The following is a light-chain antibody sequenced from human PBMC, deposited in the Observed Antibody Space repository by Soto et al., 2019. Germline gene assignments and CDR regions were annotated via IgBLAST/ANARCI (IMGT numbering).Light chain of an antibody. CDR2: EVS. J-gene: IGLJ1*01. CDR1: SSDVGAYNS. V-gene: IGLV2-14*01. CDR3: SSYTSSSTRV. Sequence: SALTQPASVSGSPGQSITISCTGTSSDVGAYNSVSWYQQHPGKAPKLMIYEVSNRPSGVSNRFSGSKSGNTASLTISELQAEDEADYYCSSYTSSSTRVFGSGTKVTVL.